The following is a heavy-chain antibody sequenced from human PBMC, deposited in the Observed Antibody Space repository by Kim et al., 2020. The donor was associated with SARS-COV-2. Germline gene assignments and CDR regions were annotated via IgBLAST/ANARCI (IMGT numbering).Heavy chain of an antibody. CDR2: IWYDGSNK. CDR3: VRGYCSSASCYYFDY. J-gene: IGHJ4*02. CDR1: GFTFSSYG. Sequence: GGSLRLSCAASGFTFSSYGMHWVRQAPGKGLEWVAVIWYDGSNKYYEDSVKGRFTISRDNSKNTLYLQMDSLRAEDTAVYSCVRGYCSSASCYYFDYWGQGTLVTVSS. D-gene: IGHD2-2*01. V-gene: IGHV3-33*01.